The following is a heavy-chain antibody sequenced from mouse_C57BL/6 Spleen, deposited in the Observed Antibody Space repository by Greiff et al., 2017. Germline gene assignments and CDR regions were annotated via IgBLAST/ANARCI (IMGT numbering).Heavy chain of an antibody. Sequence: VQLQQSGAELVRPGTSVKVSCKASGYAFTNYLIEWVKQRPGQGLEWIGVINPGSGGTNYNEKFKGKETLTADKSSSTAYMQLSSLTSEDAAVYFCANHYCGSSYGYAMDYWGQGTTVTVSS. CDR1: GYAFTNYL. J-gene: IGHJ4*01. V-gene: IGHV1-54*01. CDR2: INPGSGGT. CDR3: ANHYCGSSYGYAMDY. D-gene: IGHD1-1*01.